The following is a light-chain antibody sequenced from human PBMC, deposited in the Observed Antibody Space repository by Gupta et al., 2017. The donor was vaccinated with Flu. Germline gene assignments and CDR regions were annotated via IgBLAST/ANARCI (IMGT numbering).Light chain of an antibody. CDR2: DVT. J-gene: IGLJ2*01. Sequence: QSALTQPASVSGSPGQSITTSCTGSSGDVGGYNYVSWFQQHPGKVPKVIIYDVTNRPSGVSNRFSGSKSGNTASLTISGLQTEDEADYYCTSHSSRNIWLFGGGTKVTVL. V-gene: IGLV2-14*03. CDR3: TSHSSRNIWL. CDR1: SGDVGGYNY.